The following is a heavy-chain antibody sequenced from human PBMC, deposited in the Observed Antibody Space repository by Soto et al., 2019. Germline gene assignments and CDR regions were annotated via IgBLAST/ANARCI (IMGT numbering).Heavy chain of an antibody. CDR2: INPNSGGT. Sequence: GASVKVSCKASGYTFTGYYMHWVRQAPGQGLEWMGWINPNSGGTNYAQKFQGWVTMTRDTSSSTAYMELSRLRSDDTAVYYCARGPPPSFDGYDQNWFDPWGQGTLVTVSS. D-gene: IGHD5-12*01. CDR3: ARGPPPSFDGYDQNWFDP. CDR1: GYTFTGYY. V-gene: IGHV1-2*04. J-gene: IGHJ5*02.